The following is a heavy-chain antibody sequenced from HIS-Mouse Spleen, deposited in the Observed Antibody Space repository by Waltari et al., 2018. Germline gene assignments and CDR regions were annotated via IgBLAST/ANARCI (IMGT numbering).Heavy chain of an antibody. CDR2: ISYEGSNK. CDR1: GFTFSSYG. V-gene: IGHV3-30*18. Sequence: QVQLVESGGGVVQPGRSLRLSCAASGFTFSSYGMHWVRQAPGKGVEWGAVISYEGSNKYYADSGKGRFTISRDNSKNTLYLQMNSLRAEDTAVYYCAKDKHHAFDYWGQGTLVTVSS. J-gene: IGHJ4*02. CDR3: AKDKHHAFDY.